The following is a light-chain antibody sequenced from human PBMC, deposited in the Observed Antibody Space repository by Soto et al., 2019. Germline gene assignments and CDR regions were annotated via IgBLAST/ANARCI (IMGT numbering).Light chain of an antibody. J-gene: IGKJ1*01. V-gene: IGKV1-5*03. CDR1: QSVDTC. CDR2: KAS. Sequence: DIQMTQSPSTLSASVGDRVTITCRASQSVDTCLAWYQQKPGKAPHLLIYKASSLEAGVPSRFSGSESVTQFTLTISSLQPDDFATDYCQQYYRYPWTFGQGTKV. CDR3: QQYYRYPWT.